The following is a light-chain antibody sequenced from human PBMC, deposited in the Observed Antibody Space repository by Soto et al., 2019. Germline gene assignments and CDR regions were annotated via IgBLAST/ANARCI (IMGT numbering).Light chain of an antibody. CDR2: EVS. CDR3: CSYAGSSTYV. V-gene: IGLV2-23*02. Sequence: QSALTQPASVSGSPGHSITISCTGTSSDVGSYNLVSWYQQHPGKAPKLMIYEVSKRPSGVSNSFSRSQSANPASLTISGLQAEDEADYYCCSYAGSSTYVFGTGTKVTVL. J-gene: IGLJ1*01. CDR1: SSDVGSYNL.